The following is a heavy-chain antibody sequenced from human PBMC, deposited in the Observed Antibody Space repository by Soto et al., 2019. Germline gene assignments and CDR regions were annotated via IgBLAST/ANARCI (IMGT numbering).Heavy chain of an antibody. CDR2: IDPSDSYT. Sequence: PGESLKISCKGSGYIFTNYWITWVRQMPGKGLEWMGRIDPSDSYTNYSPSFQGHVTISADKSISTAYLQWSSLKASDTAMYYCARRTPPHYYYGMDVWGQGTTVTVS. CDR1: GYIFTNYW. CDR3: ARRTPPHYYYGMDV. D-gene: IGHD1-7*01. J-gene: IGHJ6*02. V-gene: IGHV5-10-1*01.